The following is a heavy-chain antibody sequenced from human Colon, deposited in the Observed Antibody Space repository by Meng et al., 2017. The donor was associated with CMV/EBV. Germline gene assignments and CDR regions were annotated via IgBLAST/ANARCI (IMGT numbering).Heavy chain of an antibody. D-gene: IGHD3-10*01. CDR2: IQYDGTKK. CDR1: GVSFTSHD. CDR3: AHGRGGRYCKRAGCFTYNYFDY. J-gene: IGHJ4*02. Sequence: GGSLRLSCAASGVSFTSHDMHWVRQAPGKGLEWVAFIQYDGTKKYFADSVKGRFTISRDNSKNTLFLQMDGLRVEDTAVYYCAHGRGGRYCKRAGCFTYNYFDYWGQGTPVTVSS. V-gene: IGHV3-30*02.